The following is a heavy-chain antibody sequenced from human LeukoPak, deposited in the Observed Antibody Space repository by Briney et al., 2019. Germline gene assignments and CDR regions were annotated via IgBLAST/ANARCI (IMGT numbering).Heavy chain of an antibody. D-gene: IGHD2-15*01. Sequence: GGSLRLSCAASGFTFDDYGMSWVRQVPGKGLEWVSYISGSGNTITYAESVKGRFTISRDNAKNSLYLQMNSLRVEDTAVYYCARGYYSGYFGHWGQGTLVTVSS. J-gene: IGHJ4*02. CDR2: ISGSGNTI. V-gene: IGHV3-11*04. CDR1: GFTFDDYG. CDR3: ARGYYSGYFGH.